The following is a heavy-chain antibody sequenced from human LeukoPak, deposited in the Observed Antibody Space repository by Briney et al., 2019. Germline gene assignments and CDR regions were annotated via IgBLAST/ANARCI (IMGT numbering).Heavy chain of an antibody. J-gene: IGHJ4*02. D-gene: IGHD6-13*01. CDR3: ASPGIVAAGTDRGFDY. CDR1: GGSISSYY. V-gene: IGHV4-59*01. Sequence: SETLSLTCTVSGGSISSYYWSWIRQPPGKGLEWIAYISNSGSTYYNPSLKSRVTISVDTSKNQFSLKLSSVTAADTAVYYCASPGIVAAGTDRGFDYWGQGTLVTVSS. CDR2: ISNSGST.